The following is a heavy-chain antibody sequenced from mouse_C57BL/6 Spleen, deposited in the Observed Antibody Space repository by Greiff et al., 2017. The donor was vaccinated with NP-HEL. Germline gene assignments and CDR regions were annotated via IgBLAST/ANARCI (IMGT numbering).Heavy chain of an antibody. J-gene: IGHJ3*01. CDR3: ASGNYYGSSPFAY. D-gene: IGHD1-1*01. V-gene: IGHV1-59*01. Sequence: QVQLKQPGAELVRPGTSVKLSCKASGYTFTSYWMHWVKQRPGQGLEWIGVIDPSDSYTNYNQKFKGKATLTVDTSSSTAYMQLSSLTSEDSAVYYWASGNYYGSSPFAYWGQGTLVTVSA. CDR1: GYTFTSYW. CDR2: IDPSDSYT.